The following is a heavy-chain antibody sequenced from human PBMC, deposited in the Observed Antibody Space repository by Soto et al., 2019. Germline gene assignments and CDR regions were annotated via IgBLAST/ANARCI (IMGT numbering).Heavy chain of an antibody. Sequence: EVQLVESGGGLVQPGGSLRLSCAASGFTFSSYWMHWVHQAPGKGLVWVSRINSDGSSTYYADSVKGRFTISRDNAKNTLYLQMNSLRAEDTAVYYCASHIVVVTATRSVDYWGQGTLVTVSS. CDR2: INSDGSST. CDR1: GFTFSSYW. D-gene: IGHD2-21*02. V-gene: IGHV3-74*01. J-gene: IGHJ4*02. CDR3: ASHIVVVTATRSVDY.